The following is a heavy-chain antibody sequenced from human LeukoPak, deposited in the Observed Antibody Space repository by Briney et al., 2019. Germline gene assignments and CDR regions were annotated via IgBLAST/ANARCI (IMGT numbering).Heavy chain of an antibody. Sequence: PGGSLRLSCAASGFTFSNAWMSWVRQAPGKGLEWVGRIKSKTDGGTTDYAAPVKGRFTISRDDSKNTLYLQMNSLKTEDTAVYYCTTPVLVYPAVTDSWGQGTLVTVSS. D-gene: IGHD3-3*01. CDR2: IKSKTDGGTT. J-gene: IGHJ4*02. CDR3: TTPVLVYPAVTDS. V-gene: IGHV3-15*01. CDR1: GFTFSNAW.